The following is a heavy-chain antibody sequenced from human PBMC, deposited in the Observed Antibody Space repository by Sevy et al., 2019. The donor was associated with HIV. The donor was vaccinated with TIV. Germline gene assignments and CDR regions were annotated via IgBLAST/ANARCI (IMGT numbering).Heavy chain of an antibody. D-gene: IGHD2-2*01. V-gene: IGHV3-30*04. CDR2: ISYDGSNK. Sequence: GGSLRLSCAASGFTFSSYAMHWVRQAPGKGLEWVAVISYDGSNKYYENSMKGRFTISRDNSKNTLYLQMNSLRAEDTAVYYCAMGREGCSSTSCYLLYYYYGMDVWGQGTTVTVSS. CDR1: GFTFSSYA. J-gene: IGHJ6*02. CDR3: AMGREGCSSTSCYLLYYYYGMDV.